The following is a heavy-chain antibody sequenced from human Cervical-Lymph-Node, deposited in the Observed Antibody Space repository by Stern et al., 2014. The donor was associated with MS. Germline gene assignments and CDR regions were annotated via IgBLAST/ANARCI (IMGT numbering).Heavy chain of an antibody. J-gene: IGHJ4*02. Sequence: VQLVQSGSELRKPGASVKLSCKASGYTFTNYALNWVRQAPGKGLEWMGWINASTGNPTYAKGFTTLFVFSLDTSVTTAYLQISSLKAEDTAIYFCARDNSAYAYGGIDSWGQGTLVTVSS. V-gene: IGHV7-4-1*02. CDR1: GYTFTNYA. CDR3: ARDNSAYAYGGIDS. CDR2: INASTGNP. D-gene: IGHD3-16*01.